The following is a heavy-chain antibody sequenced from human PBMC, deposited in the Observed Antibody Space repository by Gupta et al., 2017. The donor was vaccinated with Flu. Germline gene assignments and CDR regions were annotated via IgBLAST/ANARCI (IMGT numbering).Heavy chain of an antibody. D-gene: IGHD3-10*01. J-gene: IGHJ6*02. CDR2: IGHDGSNK. CDR1: GFTFSSYG. CDR3: ARDASPGGSGSYMGYGMDV. V-gene: IGHV3-33*01. Sequence: QVQLVESGGGVVQPGRSLRLSCAASGFTFSSYGMHWVRQAPGKGLEWVAVIGHDGSNKYYADSVKGRFTISRDNSKNTLYRQMKSLRAEETAVYYGARDASPGGSGSYMGYGMDVWGQGTTVTVSS.